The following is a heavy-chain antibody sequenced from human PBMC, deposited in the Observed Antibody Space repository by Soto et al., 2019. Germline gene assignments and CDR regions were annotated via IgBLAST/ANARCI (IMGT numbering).Heavy chain of an antibody. Sequence: SVKVSCKASGGTFSSYAISWVRQAPGQGLEWMGGIIPIFGTANYAQKFQGRVTITADESTSTAYMELSSLRSEDTAVYYCARRRYDLSNWFDPWGQGTLVTVSS. CDR3: ARRRYDLSNWFDP. J-gene: IGHJ5*02. CDR1: GGTFSSYA. CDR2: IIPIFGTA. D-gene: IGHD3-3*01. V-gene: IGHV1-69*13.